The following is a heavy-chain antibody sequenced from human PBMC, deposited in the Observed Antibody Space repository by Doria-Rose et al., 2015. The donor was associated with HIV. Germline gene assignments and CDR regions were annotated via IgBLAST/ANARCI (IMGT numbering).Heavy chain of an antibody. CDR1: GVSLSSPGMG. CDR3: ARIKSSRWYHKYYFDF. D-gene: IGHD6-13*01. J-gene: IGHJ4*02. CDR2: IFSDDAR. V-gene: IGHV2-26*01. Sequence: QVQLVQSGPVLVKPTETLTLTCTVSGVSLSSPGMGVSWIRQPPGKALEWLATIFSDDARSYNTSLRSRLTISRSTSKSQVVLTMTDMDPVDTATYYCARIKSSRWYHKYYFDFWGQGTLVIVSA.